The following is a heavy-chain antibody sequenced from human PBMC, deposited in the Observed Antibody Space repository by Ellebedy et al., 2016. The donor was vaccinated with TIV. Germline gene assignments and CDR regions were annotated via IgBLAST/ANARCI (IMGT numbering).Heavy chain of an antibody. Sequence: GESLKISCAASGFTFSSYVMHWVRQAPGKGLEWVASIPYDGSNKYYADAVKGGFAISSDNSENTLYLQVNSLTTEDTAVYYCARDSPATVVTGALEYWGQGTLVTVSS. CDR3: ARDSPATVVTGALEY. CDR2: IPYDGSNK. J-gene: IGHJ4*02. CDR1: GFTFSSYV. D-gene: IGHD4-11*01. V-gene: IGHV3-30*09.